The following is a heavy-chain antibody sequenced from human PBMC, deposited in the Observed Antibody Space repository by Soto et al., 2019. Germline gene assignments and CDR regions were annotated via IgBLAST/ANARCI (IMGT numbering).Heavy chain of an antibody. CDR2: ISGSGGST. D-gene: IGHD3-3*01. Sequence: RRLSCAASGFTFSSYAMSWVRQAPGKGLEWVSAISGSGGSTYYADSVKGRFTISRDNSKNTLYLQMNSLRAEDTAVYYCATTPYDFWSGYYYFDYWRQGTLVTVSS. CDR1: GFTFSSYA. CDR3: ATTPYDFWSGYYYFDY. V-gene: IGHV3-23*01. J-gene: IGHJ4*02.